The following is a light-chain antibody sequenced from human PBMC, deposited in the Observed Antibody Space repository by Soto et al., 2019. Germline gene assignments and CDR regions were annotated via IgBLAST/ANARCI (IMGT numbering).Light chain of an antibody. V-gene: IGKV1-27*01. J-gene: IGKJ1*01. Sequence: DIQMTQSPYSLSASVGDRVTITCRTSQGISNYLAWYQQKPGKVPKLLIYAASTLQSGVPSRFSGSGSGTDFTLTISSLQPEDVATYYCQKYNSAPRTFGQGIKVEIK. CDR1: QGISNY. CDR3: QKYNSAPRT. CDR2: AAS.